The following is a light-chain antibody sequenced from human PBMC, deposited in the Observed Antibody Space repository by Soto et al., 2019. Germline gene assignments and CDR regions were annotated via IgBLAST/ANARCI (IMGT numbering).Light chain of an antibody. CDR1: SSDVGANNY. CDR2: EVS. J-gene: IGLJ1*01. V-gene: IGLV2-14*01. CDR3: SAFATSRAYV. Sequence: QSALTQPASVSGSPGQSISISCTGTSSDVGANNYVSWYQQQSGKAPKLLIHEVSNRPAGVSDRFSGSKSGNTASLTISGLQAEYEADYYCSAFATSRAYVFGIGTKLTVL.